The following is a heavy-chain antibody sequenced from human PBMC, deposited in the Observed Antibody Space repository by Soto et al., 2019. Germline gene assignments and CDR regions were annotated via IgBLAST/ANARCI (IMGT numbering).Heavy chain of an antibody. V-gene: IGHV4-39*01. D-gene: IGHD2-8*01. CDR3: ARHTPKYGLPFNWFDP. J-gene: IGHJ5*02. CDR2: IYYSGST. Sequence: PSETLSLTCTVSGGSISSSSYYWGWIRQPPGKGLEWIGSIYYSGSTYYNPSLKSRVTISVDTSKNQFSLKLSSVTAADTAVYYCARHTPKYGLPFNWFDPWGQGTLVTVSS. CDR1: GGSISSSSYY.